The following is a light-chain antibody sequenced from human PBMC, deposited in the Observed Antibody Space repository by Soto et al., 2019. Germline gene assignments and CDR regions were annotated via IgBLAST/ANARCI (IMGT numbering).Light chain of an antibody. V-gene: IGKV1-39*01. CDR1: QSISRF. CDR3: QQSYSPPPVT. Sequence: DIQMTQSPSSLSASVGDRVTITCRASQSISRFLNWYQQKPGKAPKLLIYAASSLQSGVPSRFSGSGSGTDFTLTINSLQPEDFATYYCQQSYSPPPVTFGQGTRLEIK. J-gene: IGKJ5*01. CDR2: AAS.